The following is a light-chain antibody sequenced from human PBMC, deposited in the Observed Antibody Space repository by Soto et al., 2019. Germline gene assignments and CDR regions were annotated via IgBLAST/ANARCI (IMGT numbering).Light chain of an antibody. CDR2: RVS. Sequence: DVVLTQSPLSLPVTLGQPASISCRSSQSHVYSDGNTYLHWFQQRPGQPPRRLIYRVSNRDSGVPDRFSGSGSGTDFTLKISRVEAEDVGVYYCMQGSHWPPWTFGQGTKVELK. J-gene: IGKJ1*01. V-gene: IGKV2-30*01. CDR3: MQGSHWPPWT. CDR1: QSHVYSDGNTY.